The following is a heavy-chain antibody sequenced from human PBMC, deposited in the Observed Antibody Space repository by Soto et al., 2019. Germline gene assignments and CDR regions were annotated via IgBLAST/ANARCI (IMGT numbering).Heavy chain of an antibody. Sequence: SETLSLTCTVSGGSISSGGYYWSWIRQHPGKGLEWIGYIYYSGSTYYNPSLKSRVTISVDTSKNQFSLKLSSVTAADTAVYYCAGVSRYGGWFGAFDICGQRKMGAASS. CDR2: IYYSGST. CDR3: AGVSRYGGWFGAFDI. CDR1: GGSISSGGYY. V-gene: IGHV4-31*03. D-gene: IGHD3-10*01. J-gene: IGHJ3*02.